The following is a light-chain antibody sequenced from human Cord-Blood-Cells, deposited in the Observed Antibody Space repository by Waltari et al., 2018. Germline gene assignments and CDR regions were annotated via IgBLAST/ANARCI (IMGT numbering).Light chain of an antibody. Sequence: QSALTQPASVSGSPGRSITISCTGISSDVGGYNYVSWYQQHPGKAPKLMIYDVSNRPSGVSNRFSGSKSGNTASLTISGLQAEDEADYYCSSYTSSSTYVFGTGTKVTVL. CDR2: DVS. J-gene: IGLJ1*01. V-gene: IGLV2-14*01. CDR1: SSDVGGYNY. CDR3: SSYTSSSTYV.